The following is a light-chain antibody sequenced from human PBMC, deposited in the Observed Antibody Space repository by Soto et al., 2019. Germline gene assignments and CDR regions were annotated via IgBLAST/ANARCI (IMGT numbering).Light chain of an antibody. CDR1: SSNIGNNY. J-gene: IGLJ2*01. V-gene: IGLV1-51*01. CDR3: GTWDSSLSVVV. CDR2: DNN. Sequence: QSVLTQPPSVSAAPGQKVTISCSGSSSNIGNNYVSWYQHLPGTAPKLLIYDNNKRPSGIPDRFSGSKSGTSATLGITGRHTGDEADYYCGTWDSSLSVVVFGGGTKLTVL.